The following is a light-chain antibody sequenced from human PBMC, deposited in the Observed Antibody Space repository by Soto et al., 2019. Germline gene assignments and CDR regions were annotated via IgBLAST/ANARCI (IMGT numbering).Light chain of an antibody. J-gene: IGKJ1*01. Sequence: DIRMTQSPSTLSASVGDRVTITCRASQSISDYLAWYQQKPGKAPKLLIYDASNLESGVPSTFSGSGSGKEFTLTISSLQPDDFATYYCQQYYTYWHMFGQGIKVDIX. V-gene: IGKV1-5*01. CDR1: QSISDY. CDR2: DAS. CDR3: QQYYTYWHM.